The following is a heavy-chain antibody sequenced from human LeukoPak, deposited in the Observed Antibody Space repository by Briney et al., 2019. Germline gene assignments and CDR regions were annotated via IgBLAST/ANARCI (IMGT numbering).Heavy chain of an antibody. V-gene: IGHV1-2*02. CDR1: GYTFTGYY. J-gene: IGHJ4*02. CDR2: INPNSGGT. CDR3: AAVGVVVPAAILWAFHY. D-gene: IGHD2-2*02. Sequence: ASVKVSCKASGYTFTGYYMHWVRQAPGQGLEWMGWINPNSGGTNYAQKFQGRVTMTRDASISTAYMELSRLRSDDTAVYYCAAVGVVVPAAILWAFHYWGQGTLVTVSS.